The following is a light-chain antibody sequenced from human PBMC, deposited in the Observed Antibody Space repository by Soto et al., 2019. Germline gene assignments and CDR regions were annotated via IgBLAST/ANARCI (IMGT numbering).Light chain of an antibody. CDR1: RSDIGGYNY. CDR3: SSYTSSNTLHLV. CDR2: EAS. V-gene: IGLV2-14*01. J-gene: IGLJ2*01. Sequence: HSALTQPASVSGSPGQSITVFGTGTRSDIGGYNYVSWYQQHPGKAPKLIIYEASYRPSGVSNRFSGSKSGNTASLTISGLQAEDEADYWCSSYTSSNTLHLVFGGGTKVTVL.